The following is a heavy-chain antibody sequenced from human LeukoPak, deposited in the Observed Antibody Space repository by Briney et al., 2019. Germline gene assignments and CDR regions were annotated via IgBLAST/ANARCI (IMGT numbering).Heavy chain of an antibody. V-gene: IGHV4-59*01. Sequence: SETLSLTCTVSGGSISSYYWSWIRQPPGKGLEWIGYIYYSGSTNYNPSLKSRVTISVDTSKNQFSLKMTSVTAADTAVYYCARDLIRLLGSWGQGTLVTVSS. J-gene: IGHJ5*02. CDR2: IYYSGST. CDR3: ARDLIRLLGS. D-gene: IGHD2-15*01. CDR1: GGSISSYY.